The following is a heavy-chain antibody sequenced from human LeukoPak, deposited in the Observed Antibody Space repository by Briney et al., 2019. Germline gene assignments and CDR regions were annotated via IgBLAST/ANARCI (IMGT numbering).Heavy chain of an antibody. V-gene: IGHV1-18*01. D-gene: IGHD3-9*01. CDR3: ARDGERDYDILTGYNRFDP. J-gene: IGHJ5*02. CDR1: GYTFTSYG. CDR2: ISAYNGNT. Sequence: GPVKVSCKASGYTFTSYGISWVRQAPGQGLEWMGWISAYNGNTNYAQKLQGRVTMTTDTSTSTAYMELRSLRSDDTAVYYCARDGERDYDILTGYNRFDPWGQGTLVTVSS.